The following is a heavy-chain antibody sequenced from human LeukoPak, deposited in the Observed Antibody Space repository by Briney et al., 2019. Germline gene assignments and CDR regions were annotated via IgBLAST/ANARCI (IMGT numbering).Heavy chain of an antibody. CDR2: ISGSGGST. CDR3: AKSPIQLWLEDYYYYMDV. CDR1: GFTFSSYC. D-gene: IGHD5-18*01. Sequence: GGSLRLSCAASGFTFSSYCLSWVRQAPGKGLEWVSAISGSGGSTYYADSVKGRFTISRDNSKNTLYLQMNSLRAEDTAVYYCAKSPIQLWLEDYYYYMDVWGKGTTVTISS. V-gene: IGHV3-23*01. J-gene: IGHJ6*03.